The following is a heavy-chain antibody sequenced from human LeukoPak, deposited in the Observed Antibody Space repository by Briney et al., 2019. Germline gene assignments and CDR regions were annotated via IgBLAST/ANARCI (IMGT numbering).Heavy chain of an antibody. CDR2: ISGSSSDI. V-gene: IGHV3-21*01. Sequence: GGSLRLSCAGSAFTFSSYSMNWVRQAPGKGLEWVSSISGSSSDIYYADSVKGRFTISRDNAKNSLYLQMKSLRAEDTAVYYCARRGYHDYSGFDYWGQGTLVTVSS. CDR1: AFTFSSYS. J-gene: IGHJ4*02. CDR3: ARRGYHDYSGFDY. D-gene: IGHD1-26*01.